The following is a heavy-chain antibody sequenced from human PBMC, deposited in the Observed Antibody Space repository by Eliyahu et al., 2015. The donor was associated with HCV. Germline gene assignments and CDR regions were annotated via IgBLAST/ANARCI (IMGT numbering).Heavy chain of an antibody. V-gene: IGHV3-21*01. J-gene: IGHJ2*01. D-gene: IGHD6-19*01. CDR2: ISSSSSYI. CDR1: GFTFSSYS. Sequence: EVQLVESGGGLVKPGGSLXLSCAASGFTFSSYSMNWVRQAPGKGLEWVSSISSSSSYIYYADSVKGRFTISRDNAKNSLYLQMNSLRAEDTAVYYCARVYGSGWDWYFDLWGRGTLVTVSS. CDR3: ARVYGSGWDWYFDL.